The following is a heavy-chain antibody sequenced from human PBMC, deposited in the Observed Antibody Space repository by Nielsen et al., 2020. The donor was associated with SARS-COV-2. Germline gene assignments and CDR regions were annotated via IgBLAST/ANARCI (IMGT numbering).Heavy chain of an antibody. CDR1: GYTFTSYA. V-gene: IGHV1-3*01. J-gene: IGHJ6*02. CDR3: ARSEGIQAPYYYYGMDV. Sequence: ASVKVSCKASGYTFTSYAMHWVRQAPEQRLEWMGWINAGNGNTKYSQKFQGRVTITRDTSASTAYMELSSLRSEDTAVYYCARSEGIQAPYYYYGMDVWGQGTTVTVSS. D-gene: IGHD5-18*01. CDR2: INAGNGNT.